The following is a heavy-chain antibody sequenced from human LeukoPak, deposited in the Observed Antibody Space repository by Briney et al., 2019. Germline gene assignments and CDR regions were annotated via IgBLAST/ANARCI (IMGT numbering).Heavy chain of an antibody. CDR1: GFTVSSSF. Sequence: PGGSLRLSCAASGFTVSSSFMNWVRQAPGKGLEWVSVIYAGGGTSYADPVKGRFTISRDNSKNTLYLQMNSLRAEDTAVYYCAREPSDIALDVWGQGTTVTVSS. D-gene: IGHD2-15*01. V-gene: IGHV3-53*01. J-gene: IGHJ6*02. CDR3: AREPSDIALDV. CDR2: IYAGGGT.